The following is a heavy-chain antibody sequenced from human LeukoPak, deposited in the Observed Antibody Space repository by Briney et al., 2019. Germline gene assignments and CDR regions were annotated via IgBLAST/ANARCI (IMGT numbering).Heavy chain of an antibody. CDR1: GFTFSSYG. CDR2: IKQDGSEK. CDR3: HLVATQSDY. J-gene: IGHJ4*02. Sequence: GRSLRLSCAASGFTFSSYGMHWVRQAPGKGLEWVANIKQDGSEKYYVDSVKGRFTISRDNAKNSLYLQMNSLRAEDTAVYYCHLVATQSDYWGQGTLVTVSS. D-gene: IGHD2-15*01. V-gene: IGHV3-7*01.